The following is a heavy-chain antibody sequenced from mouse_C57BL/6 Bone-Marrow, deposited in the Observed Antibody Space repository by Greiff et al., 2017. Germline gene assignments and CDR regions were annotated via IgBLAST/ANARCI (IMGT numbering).Heavy chain of an antibody. V-gene: IGHV14-2*01. J-gene: IGHJ3*01. CDR2: LDPEDGDT. CDR3: ARDGYDAERAGFAN. D-gene: IGHD2-2*01. CDR1: GFNIKDYY. Sequence: VQLQQSGAELVKPGASVKLSCTASGFNIKDYYMHWVKQRTEQGLEWIGRLDPEDGDTKYDPKFQGKATITADTSSNTAYLQLSSLTSEDTAVYDCARDGYDAERAGFANWGQGNRVTVTA.